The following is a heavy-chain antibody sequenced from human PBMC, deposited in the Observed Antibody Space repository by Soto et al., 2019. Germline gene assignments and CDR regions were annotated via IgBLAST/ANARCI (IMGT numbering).Heavy chain of an antibody. CDR3: ARIIASADKYYFDF. Sequence: QVQLQESGPGLVKPSEILSLTCTVSGGSLSPYYWSWIRQPPGEGLEWIGYIYYSGSTDYNPSLKSRVTISVETSKNQFSLNLTSVTTADTAIYYCARIIASADKYYFDFWGQGTLVTVSS. CDR1: GGSLSPYY. V-gene: IGHV4-59*01. J-gene: IGHJ4*02. CDR2: IYYSGST. D-gene: IGHD6-13*01.